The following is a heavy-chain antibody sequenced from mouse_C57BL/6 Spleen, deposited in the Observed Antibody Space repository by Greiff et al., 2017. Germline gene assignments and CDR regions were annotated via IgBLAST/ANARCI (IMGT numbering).Heavy chain of an antibody. V-gene: IGHV1-76*01. J-gene: IGHJ2*01. CDR2: IYPGSGNT. Sequence: QVQLQQSGAELVRPGASVKLSCKASGYTFTDYYINWVKQRPGQGLEWIARIYPGSGNTYYNEKFKGKATLTAEKSSSTAYMQLSSLTSEDSAVYFCARVGYGGFDYWGQGTTLTVSS. CDR3: ARVGYGGFDY. CDR1: GYTFTDYY. D-gene: IGHD3-1*01.